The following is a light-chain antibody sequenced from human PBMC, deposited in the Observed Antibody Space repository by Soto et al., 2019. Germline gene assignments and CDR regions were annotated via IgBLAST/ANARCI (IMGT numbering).Light chain of an antibody. CDR3: QQYNNWPPVT. CDR1: QSVSSN. V-gene: IGKV3-15*01. CDR2: GAS. J-gene: IGKJ5*01. Sequence: EIVMTQSPATLSVSPGERATLSCRASQSVSSNLAWYQQKPGQAPRLLIYGASTRATGIPARFSGSGSGTEFTRTISSLQSEDFAVNYCQQYNNWPPVTFVQGTRLEIK.